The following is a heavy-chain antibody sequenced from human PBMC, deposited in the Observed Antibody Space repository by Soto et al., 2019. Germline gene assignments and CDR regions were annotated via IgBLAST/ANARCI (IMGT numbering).Heavy chain of an antibody. CDR2: ISAYNGNT. CDR3: SCVWKGAISGYLGYYYGMDV. CDR1: GYTFTSYG. Sequence: ASVKVSCKASGYTFTSYGISWVRQAPGQGLEWMGWISAYNGNTNYAQKLQGRVTMTTDTSTSTAYMELSSLRSEDTAVYYCSCVWKGAISGYLGYYYGMDVWGQGTTVTVSS. V-gene: IGHV1-18*01. D-gene: IGHD6-25*01. J-gene: IGHJ6*02.